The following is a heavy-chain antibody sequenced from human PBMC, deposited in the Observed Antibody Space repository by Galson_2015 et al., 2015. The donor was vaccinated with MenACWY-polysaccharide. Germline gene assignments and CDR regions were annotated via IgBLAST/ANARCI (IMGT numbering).Heavy chain of an antibody. CDR2: ISSRGSST. CDR3: ARDPYNYGYLGDY. J-gene: IGHJ4*02. CDR1: GFTFSNFE. Sequence: SLRLSCAASGFTFSNFEMNWVRQAPGKGLEWVSYISSRGSSTYYPDSVKGRFTISRDNAKNSLYLQMNSLRAEDTAVYYCARDPYNYGYLGDYWGQGTLVTVSS. D-gene: IGHD5-18*01. V-gene: IGHV3-48*03.